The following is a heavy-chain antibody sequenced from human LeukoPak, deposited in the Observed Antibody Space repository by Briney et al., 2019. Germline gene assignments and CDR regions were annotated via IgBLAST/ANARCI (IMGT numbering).Heavy chain of an antibody. CDR1: GXTFSSYS. CDR2: ISSSSSYI. J-gene: IGHJ4*02. CDR3: ARGLGEYGDY. Sequence: PGGSLRLSCAASGXTFSSYSMNWVRQAPGKGLEWVSSISSSSSYIYYADSVKGRFTISRDNAKNSLYLQMNSLRAEDTAAYYCARGLGEYGDYWGQGTLVTVSS. D-gene: IGHD3-16*01. V-gene: IGHV3-21*01.